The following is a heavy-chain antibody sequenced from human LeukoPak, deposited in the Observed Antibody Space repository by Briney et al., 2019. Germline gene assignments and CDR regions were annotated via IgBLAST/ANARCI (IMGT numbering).Heavy chain of an antibody. J-gene: IGHJ4*02. CDR3: ARRITIFGVVKYFDY. Sequence: SETLSLTCTVSGGSISSSSYYWGWIRQPPGKGLEWIGSIYHSGSTYYNPSLKSRVTISVDTSKNQFSLKLSSVTAADTAVYYCARRITIFGVVKYFDYWGQGTLVTVSS. D-gene: IGHD3-3*01. CDR1: GGSISSSSYY. CDR2: IYHSGST. V-gene: IGHV4-39*01.